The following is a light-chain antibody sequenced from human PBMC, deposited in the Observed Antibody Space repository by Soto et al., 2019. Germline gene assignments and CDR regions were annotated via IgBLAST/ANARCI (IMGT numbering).Light chain of an antibody. CDR1: QSIGSY. Sequence: DIQMTQSPSSLSASVGDRVTITCRASQSIGSYLHWYQQKPGKAPNLLIYGASTLQGGVPSRFSGSGSWTDFTITISSLQPEDFAAYYCQQSYDTLITFGQGTRLEIK. CDR2: GAS. J-gene: IGKJ5*01. CDR3: QQSYDTLIT. V-gene: IGKV1-39*01.